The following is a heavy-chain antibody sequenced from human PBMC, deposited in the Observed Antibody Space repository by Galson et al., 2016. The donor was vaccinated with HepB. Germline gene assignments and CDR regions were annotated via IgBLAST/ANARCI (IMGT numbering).Heavy chain of an antibody. Sequence: SLRLSCAASEFTLSTYAMYWVRQAPGKGLEWVSAISGSGSGGRIFYADSVRGRFTISRDNSKNTLYLQMNSLRNGDSALYYLAKGQAEESRLDCWGQGTLVPVSS. V-gene: IGHV3-23*01. J-gene: IGHJ4*02. CDR3: AKGQAEESRLDC. D-gene: IGHD2-2*01. CDR2: ISGSGSGGRI. CDR1: EFTLSTYA.